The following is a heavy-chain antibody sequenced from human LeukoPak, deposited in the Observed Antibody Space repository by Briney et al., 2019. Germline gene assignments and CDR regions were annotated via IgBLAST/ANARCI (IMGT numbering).Heavy chain of an antibody. CDR1: GFTFSDYY. V-gene: IGHV3-11*01. CDR3: TTDRNYVGVAY. Sequence: GGSLRLSCAASGFTFSDYYMSWIRQAPGKGLEWVSYISSSGSTIYYADSVKGRFTISRDNAKNSLYLQMNSLRAEDTAVYYCTTDRNYVGVAYWGQGTLVTVSS. D-gene: IGHD1-7*01. J-gene: IGHJ4*02. CDR2: ISSSGSTI.